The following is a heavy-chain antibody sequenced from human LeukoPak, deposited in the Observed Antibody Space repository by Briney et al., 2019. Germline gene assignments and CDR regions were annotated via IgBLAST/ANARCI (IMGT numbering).Heavy chain of an antibody. J-gene: IGHJ4*02. CDR1: GGSFSGYY. D-gene: IGHD5-12*01. CDR3: ARGLYSGYADYFDY. CDR2: INHSGGT. Sequence: PSETLSLTRAVYGGSFSGYYWSWIRQPPGKGLEWIGEINHSGGTNYNPSLKSRVTISVDTSKNQFSLKLSSVTAADTAVYYCARGLYSGYADYFDYWGQGTLVTVSS. V-gene: IGHV4-34*01.